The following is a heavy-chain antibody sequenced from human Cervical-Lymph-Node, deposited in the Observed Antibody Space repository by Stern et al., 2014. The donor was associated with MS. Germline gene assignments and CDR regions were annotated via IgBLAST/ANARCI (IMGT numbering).Heavy chain of an antibody. CDR2: IHHRGAT. D-gene: IGHD3-16*01. CDR1: GAPVNSGGYY. CDR3: AAIGPLMEGAAFDI. J-gene: IGHJ3*02. Sequence: DQLVESGPGLVKPSQTLSLSCTVSGAPVNSGGYYWTWIRQVPGKGLEWIGYIHHRGATFYNPPLKSRVTISVDTSENQVSLMLSSVTAADTAVYYCAAIGPLMEGAAFDIWGQVTLVTVSS. V-gene: IGHV4-31*03.